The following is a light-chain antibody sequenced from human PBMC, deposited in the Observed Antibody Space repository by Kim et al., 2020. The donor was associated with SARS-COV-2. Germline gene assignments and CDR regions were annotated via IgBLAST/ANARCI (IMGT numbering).Light chain of an antibody. CDR2: WAF. Sequence: YCKSNRTILNRSNSQDYLKNFFAWYQQKPGQPHKLLIYWAFTRASGVPDRFSGSGSETDFTLTISSLQAEDVAVYYCQQYYSSITFGGGTKVDIK. CDR1: RTILNRSNSQDY. V-gene: IGKV4-1*01. J-gene: IGKJ4*01. CDR3: QQYYSSIT.